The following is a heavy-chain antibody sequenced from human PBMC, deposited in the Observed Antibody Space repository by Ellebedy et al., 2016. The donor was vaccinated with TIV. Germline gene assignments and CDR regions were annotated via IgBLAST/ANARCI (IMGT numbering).Heavy chain of an antibody. CDR3: AKDFYPGRYYYYGMDV. CDR2: ISGSGGST. CDR1: GFTFSSYA. V-gene: IGHV3-23*01. D-gene: IGHD3-10*01. J-gene: IGHJ6*02. Sequence: GGSLRLSXAASGFTFSSYAMSWVRQAPGKGLEWVSAISGSGGSTYYADSVKGRFTISRDNSKNTLYLQMNSLRAEDTAVYYCAKDFYPGRYYYYGMDVWGQGTTVTVSS.